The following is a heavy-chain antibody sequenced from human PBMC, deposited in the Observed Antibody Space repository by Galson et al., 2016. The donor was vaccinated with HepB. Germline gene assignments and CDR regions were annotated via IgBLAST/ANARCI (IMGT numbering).Heavy chain of an antibody. CDR2: LSPNSGNT. J-gene: IGHJ4*02. CDR3: ARTPRGVPSTDY. Sequence: SVKVSCKASGYTFTSYDFNWVRQATGQGLEWMGWLSPNSGNTGIIQKFQGRLTMTRDTSISTAYMELSSLTSEDTAIYFCARTPRGVPSTDYWGQGTLVTVS. D-gene: IGHD1-26*01. V-gene: IGHV1-8*01. CDR1: GYTFTSYD.